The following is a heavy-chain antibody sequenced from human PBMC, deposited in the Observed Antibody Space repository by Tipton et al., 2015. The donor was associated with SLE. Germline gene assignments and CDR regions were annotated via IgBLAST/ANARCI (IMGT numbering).Heavy chain of an antibody. D-gene: IGHD3-10*01. CDR2: IYIGGTT. Sequence: SLRLSCAASGFTFGSHAMTWVRQAPGKGLEWVSLIYIGGTTSYADSVKGRFTISRDNSKNTLYLQMNSLRAEDTAVYYCAGGLLWFREPFDYWGQGTLVTVSS. CDR1: GFTFGSHA. J-gene: IGHJ4*02. V-gene: IGHV3-66*02. CDR3: AGGLLWFREPFDY.